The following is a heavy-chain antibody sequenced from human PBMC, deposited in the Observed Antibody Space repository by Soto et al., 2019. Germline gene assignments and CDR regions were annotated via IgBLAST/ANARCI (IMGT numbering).Heavy chain of an antibody. Sequence: EVQLLESGGGLVQPGGSLRLSCAASGFTFSSYAMSWVRQAPGKGLEWVSAISGSGGSTYYADSVKGRFTISRDNSKNTLYLQMNSLRAEDTAEYYCAKASGWFGEFDYWGQGTRATASS. D-gene: IGHD3-10*01. CDR1: GFTFSSYA. CDR3: AKASGWFGEFDY. V-gene: IGHV3-23*01. CDR2: ISGSGGST. J-gene: IGHJ4*02.